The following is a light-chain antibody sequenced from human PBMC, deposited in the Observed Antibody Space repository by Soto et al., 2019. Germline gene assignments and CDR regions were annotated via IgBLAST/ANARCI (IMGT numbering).Light chain of an antibody. J-gene: IGLJ1*01. Sequence: QSALTQPASVSGSPGQSITISCSGTSSDVGGYNYVSWYQQHPGKAPKLMIYDVSNRPSGVSNRFSGSKSGTTASLTISGLHAEDRAAYSCSSYTSSSISYVFGTGTKLTVL. CDR1: SSDVGGYNY. CDR3: SSYTSSSISYV. CDR2: DVS. V-gene: IGLV2-14*01.